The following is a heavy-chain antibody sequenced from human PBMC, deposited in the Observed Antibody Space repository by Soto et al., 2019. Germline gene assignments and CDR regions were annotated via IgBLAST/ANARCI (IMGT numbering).Heavy chain of an antibody. Sequence: QVQLVQSGAEVKKPGASVKVSCKASDYTFTSYGISWVGQAPGQGLEWMGWISAYNGNTNYAQKLQGRVTMTTDTSTSTAYMELRSLRSDDTAVYYCARDIVVVVAATQYFQHWGQGTLVTVSS. CDR2: ISAYNGNT. D-gene: IGHD2-15*01. CDR1: DYTFTSYG. CDR3: ARDIVVVVAATQYFQH. V-gene: IGHV1-18*01. J-gene: IGHJ1*01.